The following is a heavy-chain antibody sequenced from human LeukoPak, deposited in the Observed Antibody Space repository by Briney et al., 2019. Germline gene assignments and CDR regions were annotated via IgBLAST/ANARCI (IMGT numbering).Heavy chain of an antibody. Sequence: SQTLSLTCTVSGGSISSGDNYWSWIRQHPGKGLEWIGYIYYSGSAYYNPSLKSRVTISVDTSENQFSLKLSSVTAADTAVYYCARVNYGSATKEDYWGQGTLVTVSS. J-gene: IGHJ4*02. V-gene: IGHV4-31*03. D-gene: IGHD3-10*01. CDR1: GGSISSGDNY. CDR2: IYYSGSA. CDR3: ARVNYGSATKEDY.